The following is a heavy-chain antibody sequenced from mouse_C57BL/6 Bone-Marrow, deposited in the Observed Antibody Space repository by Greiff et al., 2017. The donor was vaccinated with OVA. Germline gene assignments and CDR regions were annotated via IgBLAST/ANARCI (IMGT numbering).Heavy chain of an antibody. J-gene: IGHJ1*03. CDR2: IDSENGDT. CDR1: GFNIKDDY. D-gene: IGHD2-4*01. V-gene: IGHV14-4*01. CDR3: TRFYDYDVRWYFDV. Sequence: VQLQQSGAELVRPGASVKLSCTASGFNIKDDYMHWVKQRPEQGLEWIGWIDSENGDTEYASKFQGKATITADTSSNTAYLQLSSLTSEDTAVYYCTRFYDYDVRWYFDVWGTGTTVTVSS.